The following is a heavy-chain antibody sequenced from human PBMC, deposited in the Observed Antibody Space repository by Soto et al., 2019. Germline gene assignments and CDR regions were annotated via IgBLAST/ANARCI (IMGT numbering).Heavy chain of an antibody. CDR2: INSDGSST. D-gene: IGHD3-3*01. CDR3: ARGPSALYDFWSGYQNY. V-gene: IGHV3-74*01. J-gene: IGHJ4*02. Sequence: EVQLVESGGGLVQPGGSLRLSCAASGFTFSSYWMHWVRQAPGKGLVWVSRINSDGSSTSYADSVKGRFTISRDNAKNTLYLQMNSLRAEDTAVYYCARGPSALYDFWSGYQNYWGQGTLVTVSS. CDR1: GFTFSSYW.